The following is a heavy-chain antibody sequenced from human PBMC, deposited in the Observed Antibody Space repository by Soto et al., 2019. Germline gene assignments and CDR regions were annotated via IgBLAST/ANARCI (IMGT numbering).Heavy chain of an antibody. D-gene: IGHD2-2*02. Sequence: QVHLQESGPGLVKPSQTLSLTCTVSGDSISSGGYSWSWIRQHPGKGLEWIGYIYDSGSTYYNPSLQSLVTISLDTSKNQFSLKLSSVTAADTAVFYCARDPYTSLSHPNYYYYGMDVWGQGTTVTVSS. J-gene: IGHJ6*02. CDR3: ARDPYTSLSHPNYYYYGMDV. V-gene: IGHV4-31*01. CDR2: IYDSGST. CDR1: GDSISSGGYS.